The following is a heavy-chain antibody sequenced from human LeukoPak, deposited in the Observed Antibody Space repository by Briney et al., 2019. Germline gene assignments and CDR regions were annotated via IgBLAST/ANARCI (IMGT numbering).Heavy chain of an antibody. D-gene: IGHD6-13*01. CDR1: GFTFSDYY. Sequence: GSLRLSCAASGFTFSDYYMSWIRQAPGKGLEWVSYISSSGSTIYYADSVKGRFTISRDNAKNSLYLQMNSLRAEDTAVYYCARDRKQLDYYYYYYYMDVWGKGTTVTVSS. CDR3: ARDRKQLDYYYYYYYMDV. CDR2: ISSSGSTI. J-gene: IGHJ6*03. V-gene: IGHV3-11*04.